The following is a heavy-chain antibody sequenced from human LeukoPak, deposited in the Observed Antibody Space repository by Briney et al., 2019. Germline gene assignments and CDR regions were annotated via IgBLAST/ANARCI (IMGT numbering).Heavy chain of an antibody. CDR1: GFTISGFW. Sequence: GGSLRLSCAASGFTISGFWMHWVRQVPGEGLVWVARMNSAGITINYADSVKGRFTISRDNVSNTLHLQINNLSLEDTAVYFCIREVQVRASASLGLWGRGTLVTVS. V-gene: IGHV3-74*01. CDR2: MNSAGITI. CDR3: IREVQVRASASLGL. J-gene: IGHJ4*01. D-gene: IGHD1-1*01.